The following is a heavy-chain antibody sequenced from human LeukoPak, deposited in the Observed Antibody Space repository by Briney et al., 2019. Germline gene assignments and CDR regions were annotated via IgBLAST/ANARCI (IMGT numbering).Heavy chain of an antibody. CDR1: GGSFSGYY. J-gene: IGHJ4*02. Sequence: PSETLSLTCAVYGGSFSGYYWSWIRQPPVKGLEWIGEINHSGSTNYNPSLKSRVTISVDTSKNQFSLKLSSVTAADTAVYYCARRRLLYSSSSPFDYWGQGTLVTVSS. CDR3: ARRRLLYSSSSPFDY. CDR2: INHSGST. V-gene: IGHV4-34*01. D-gene: IGHD6-6*01.